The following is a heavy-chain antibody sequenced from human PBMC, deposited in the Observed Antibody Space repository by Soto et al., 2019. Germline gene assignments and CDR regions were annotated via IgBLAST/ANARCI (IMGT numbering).Heavy chain of an antibody. D-gene: IGHD3-9*01. CDR2: IYYSGST. V-gene: IGHV4-39*02. CDR3: ARESLDILTGYYYYYGMDV. CDR1: GGSISSSSYY. Sequence: SETLSLTCTVSGGSISSSSYYWGWIRQPPGKGLEWIGSIYYSGSTYYNPSLKSRVTISVDTSKNQFSLKLRSVTAADTAVYYCARESLDILTGYYYYYGMDVWGQGTTVTVSS. J-gene: IGHJ6*02.